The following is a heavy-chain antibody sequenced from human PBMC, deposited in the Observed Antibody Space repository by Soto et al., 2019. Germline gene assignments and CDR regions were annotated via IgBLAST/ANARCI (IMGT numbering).Heavy chain of an antibody. CDR3: VRRHVSATGIDWFDP. CDR1: GYTFTSYG. CDR2: INAANGDT. Sequence: ASVKVFCKASGYTFTSYGIHWVRQAPGQRLEWMGWINAANGDTKYSPKFQGRVTITRDTSASTAYMELSSLRSEDTAVYYCVRRHVSATGIDWFDPWGQGTLVTVSS. J-gene: IGHJ5*02. V-gene: IGHV1-3*01. D-gene: IGHD6-13*01.